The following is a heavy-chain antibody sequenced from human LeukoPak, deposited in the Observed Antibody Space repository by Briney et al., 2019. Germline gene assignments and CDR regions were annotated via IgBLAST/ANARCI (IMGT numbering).Heavy chain of an antibody. J-gene: IGHJ3*02. Sequence: SETLSLTCTVSGGSISSSGYYWSWIRQPPGKGLEWIGYIYYSGSTNYNPSLKSRVTISVDTSKNQFSLKLSSVTAADTAVYYCARCRVTMIVSVSRPALARAFDIWGQGTMVTVSS. CDR3: ARCRVTMIVSVSRPALARAFDI. CDR2: IYYSGST. CDR1: GGSISSSGYY. V-gene: IGHV4-61*05. D-gene: IGHD3-22*01.